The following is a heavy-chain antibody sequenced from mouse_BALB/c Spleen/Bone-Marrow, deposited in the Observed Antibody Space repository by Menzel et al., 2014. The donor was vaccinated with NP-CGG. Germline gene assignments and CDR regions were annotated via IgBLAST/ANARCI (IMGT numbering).Heavy chain of an antibody. D-gene: IGHD2-4*01. CDR3: TQGGSPLITPGSPMYY. CDR1: GFTFSNYG. V-gene: IGHV5-6*01. CDR2: INSGGSYT. Sequence: DVHLVESGGDLVKPGGSLKLSCAASGFTFSNYGMSWVRQTPDKRLEWVATINSGGSYTYYPDSVKGRFTISRDNAKNTLCLQIDSLISVDADLYYSTQGGSPLITPGSPMYYWGQEASVTVSS. J-gene: IGHJ4*01.